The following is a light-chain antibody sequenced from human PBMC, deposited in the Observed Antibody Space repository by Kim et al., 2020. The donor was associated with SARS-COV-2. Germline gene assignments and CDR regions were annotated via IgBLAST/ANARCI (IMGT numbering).Light chain of an antibody. Sequence: SYELTQSLSVSVALGQTARITCSGDNLGDKYTCWYQQKPGQSPVRVIYQDDQRPPGIPERFSGSNSGNTATLTISGTQAVDEADYYCQAWDSSTVIFGGGTKLTVL. CDR3: QAWDSSTVI. J-gene: IGLJ2*01. CDR1: NLGDKY. V-gene: IGLV3-1*01. CDR2: QDD.